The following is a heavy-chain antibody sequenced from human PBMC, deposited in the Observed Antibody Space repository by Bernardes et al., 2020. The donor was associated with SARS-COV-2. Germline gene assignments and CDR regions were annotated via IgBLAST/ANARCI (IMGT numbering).Heavy chain of an antibody. CDR3: ARESWEFDTGGYSH. CDR1: GGSFSSNNL. CDR2: ISPRGNT. J-gene: IGHJ4*02. Sequence: SESLSLTCAVSGGSFSSNNLWSCVLQPPGKGLEGIGEISPRGNTNYNPSLRSRVTISLDKSKNQFSLKLSTVTAADTAVYYCARESWEFDTGGYSHWGQGALVTVS. V-gene: IGHV4-4*02. D-gene: IGHD3-22*01.